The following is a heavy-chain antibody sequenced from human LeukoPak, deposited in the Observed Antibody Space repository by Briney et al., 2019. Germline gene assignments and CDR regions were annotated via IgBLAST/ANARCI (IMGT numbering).Heavy chain of an antibody. V-gene: IGHV3-74*01. D-gene: IGHD1-26*01. CDR1: GFTFSSYW. Sequence: GGSLRLSCAASGFTFSSYWMHWVRQAPGKGLVWVSRINSDGSSTNYADSVKGRFTISRDNAKNTLYLQINSLGAEDTAVYYCARGDSGSYCFDCWGQGTLVTVYS. CDR2: INSDGSST. CDR3: ARGDSGSYCFDC. J-gene: IGHJ4*02.